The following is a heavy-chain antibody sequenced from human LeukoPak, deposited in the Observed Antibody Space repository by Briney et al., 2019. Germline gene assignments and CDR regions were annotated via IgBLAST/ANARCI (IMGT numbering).Heavy chain of an antibody. Sequence: SVKVSCKASGGTFSRFTISWVRQAPGQGFEWMGGITPIFGTANFAQKFQGRVSITADESTSTAYMELSSLRSEDTAVYYCATDSSSWYGGDYWGQGTLVTVSS. D-gene: IGHD6-13*01. CDR3: ATDSSSWYGGDY. J-gene: IGHJ4*02. V-gene: IGHV1-69*13. CDR2: ITPIFGTA. CDR1: GGTFSRFT.